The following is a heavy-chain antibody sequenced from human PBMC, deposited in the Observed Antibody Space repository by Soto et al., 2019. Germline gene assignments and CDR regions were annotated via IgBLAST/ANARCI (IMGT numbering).Heavy chain of an antibody. J-gene: IGHJ4*02. CDR1: GGSFSGYY. CDR2: INHSGST. D-gene: IGHD6-13*01. CDR3: ARGESSAAGPFDY. Sequence: PSETLSLTCAVYGGSFSGYYWSWIRQPPGKGLEWIGEINHSGSTNYNPSLKSRVTISVDTSKNQFSLKLSSVTAADTAVYYCARGESSAAGPFDYWGQGTLVTV. V-gene: IGHV4-34*01.